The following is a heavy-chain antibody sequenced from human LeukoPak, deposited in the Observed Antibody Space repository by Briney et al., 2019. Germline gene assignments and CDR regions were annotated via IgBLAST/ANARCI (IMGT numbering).Heavy chain of an antibody. D-gene: IGHD1-26*01. Sequence: GGSLRLSCAASGFTFSNYGMHWVRQAPGKGLEWVAVISYDGSNKYYADSVKGRFTISRDNSRDTLNLQMNGLRGEDTAVYYCARVWELSFDYWGQGTLVTVSS. J-gene: IGHJ4*02. CDR1: GFTFSNYG. CDR2: ISYDGSNK. V-gene: IGHV3-30*03. CDR3: ARVWELSFDY.